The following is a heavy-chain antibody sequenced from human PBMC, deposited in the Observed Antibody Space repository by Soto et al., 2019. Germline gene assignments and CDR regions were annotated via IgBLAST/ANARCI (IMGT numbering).Heavy chain of an antibody. J-gene: IGHJ3*02. CDR1: GYSFTSYW. CDR3: ASASGYSYGTDAFDI. D-gene: IGHD5-18*01. V-gene: IGHV5-10-1*01. CDR2: IDPSDSYT. Sequence: PGESLKISCKGSGYSFTSYWISWVRQMPGKGLEWMGRIDPSDSYTNYSPSFQGHVTISADKSISTAYLQWSSLKASDTAMYYCASASGYSYGTDAFDIWGQGTRGTVSS.